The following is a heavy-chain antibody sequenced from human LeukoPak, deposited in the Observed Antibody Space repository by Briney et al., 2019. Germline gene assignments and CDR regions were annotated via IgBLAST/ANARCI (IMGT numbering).Heavy chain of an antibody. CDR2: IYYSGST. CDR3: ARDRSSGWYGGHDY. D-gene: IGHD6-19*01. V-gene: IGHV4-30-4*08. CDR1: GGSISSGDYY. J-gene: IGHJ4*02. Sequence: SQTLSLTCTVSGGSISSGDYYWSWIRQPPGKGLEWIGFIYYSGSTYYNPSLKSRVTISIDTSKNQFSLKLSSVTAADTAVSYCARDRSSGWYGGHDYWGQGTLVTVS.